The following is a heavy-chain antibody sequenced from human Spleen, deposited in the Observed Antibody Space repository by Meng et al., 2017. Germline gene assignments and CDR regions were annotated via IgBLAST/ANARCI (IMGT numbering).Heavy chain of an antibody. J-gene: IGHJ5*02. CDR1: GGSISTSGYY. CDR2: VGHSGFT. D-gene: IGHD6-19*01. V-gene: IGHV4-39*01. CDR3: VRSSGWVRTGFDP. Sequence: QPQLQESGPGLVKPSEALSLTCSVSGGSISTSGYYWGWIRQAPGKGLEWIGSVGHSGFTYYTPSVKSRITVSIDTSRNEFYLRLTSVTSADMAVYYCVRSSGWVRTGFDPWGQGTLVTVSS.